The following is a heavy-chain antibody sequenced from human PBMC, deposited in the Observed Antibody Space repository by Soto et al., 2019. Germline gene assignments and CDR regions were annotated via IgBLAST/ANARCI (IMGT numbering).Heavy chain of an antibody. CDR1: GYRFSSYW. V-gene: IGHV5-51*01. D-gene: IGHD3-16*01. CDR3: ARQGSNGAYDYYGMDV. Sequence: GESLKISCKGSGYRFSSYWIAWVRQMPGKGLEWMGIIYPGDSDTRYSPSFEGQVTISADKSNSSAYLQWSSLKASDTAMYYCARQGSNGAYDYYGMDVWGQGTTVTVSS. CDR2: IYPGDSDT. J-gene: IGHJ6*02.